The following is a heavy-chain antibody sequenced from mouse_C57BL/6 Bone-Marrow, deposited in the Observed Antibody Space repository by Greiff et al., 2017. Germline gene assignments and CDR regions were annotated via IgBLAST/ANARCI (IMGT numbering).Heavy chain of an antibody. Sequence: QVQLKQPGAELVKPGASVKLSCKASGYTFTSYWMHWVKQRPGQGLEWIGMIHTNSGSTNYNEKFKSKATLTVDKSSSTAYMQLSSLTSEDSAVYYCARGRVLLRFYFDYWGQGTTLTVSS. V-gene: IGHV1-64*01. CDR3: ARGRVLLRFYFDY. D-gene: IGHD1-1*01. J-gene: IGHJ2*01. CDR1: GYTFTSYW. CDR2: IHTNSGST.